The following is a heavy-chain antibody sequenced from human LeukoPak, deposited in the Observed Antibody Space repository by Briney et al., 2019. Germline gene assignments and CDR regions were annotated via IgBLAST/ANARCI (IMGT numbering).Heavy chain of an antibody. J-gene: IGHJ4*02. V-gene: IGHV4-39*07. D-gene: IGHD1-26*01. CDR3: ARGPLNVGATLFPSDY. CDR2: IYHSGST. Sequence: PSETLSLTCTVSSDFFSSVTDYWAWIRQPPGKGLEWIGYIYHSGSTYYNPSLKSRVTISVDRSKNQFSLKLSSVTAADTAVYYCARGPLNVGATLFPSDYWGQGTLVTVSS. CDR1: SDFFSSVTDY.